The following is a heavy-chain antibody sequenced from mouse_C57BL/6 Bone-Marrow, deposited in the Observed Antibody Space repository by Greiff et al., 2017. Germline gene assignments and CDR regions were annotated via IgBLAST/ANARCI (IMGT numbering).Heavy chain of an antibody. CDR3: ARSSHSSYDLYAMDY. J-gene: IGHJ4*01. V-gene: IGHV1-49*01. CDR1: YFAFMASA. D-gene: IGHD1-1*01. Sequence: LQQSGAELVRPGSSVKLSCKDSYFAFMASAMHWVKQRPGHGLEWIGSFTMYSDATEYSENFKGKATLTANTSSSTAYMELSSLISGDSAVYYCARSSHSSYDLYAMDYWGQGTSVTVSS. CDR2: FTMYSDAT.